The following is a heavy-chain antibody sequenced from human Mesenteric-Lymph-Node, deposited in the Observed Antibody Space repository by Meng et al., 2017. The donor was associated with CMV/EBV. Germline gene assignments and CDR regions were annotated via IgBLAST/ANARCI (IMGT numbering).Heavy chain of an antibody. V-gene: IGHV3-48*04. D-gene: IGHD4-11*01. CDR2: ISNSGSTI. CDR3: ARHLSNTVIRRRNYFDP. J-gene: IGHJ5*02. CDR1: GFIFTSYS. Sequence: GESLKISCVGSGFIFTSYSMNWVRQTPGKGLEWVSHISNSGSTIYYADSVKGRFAISRDNFNNSLYLQMNNLRPEDTAMYFCARHLSNTVIRRRNYFDPWGQGTLVTVSS.